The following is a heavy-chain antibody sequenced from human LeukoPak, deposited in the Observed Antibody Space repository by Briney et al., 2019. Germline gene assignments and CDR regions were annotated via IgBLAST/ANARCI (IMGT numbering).Heavy chain of an antibody. CDR1: GGSISSYY. CDR3: ARFAYCGGHCWYYFDY. Sequence: PSETLSLTCTVSGGSISSYYWSWIRQPPGKGLEWIGYIYSSGSTNYNPSLKSRITISVDTSKNQFSLKLSSVAAADTAVYYCARFAYCGGHCWYYFDYWGQGSLVTVSS. CDR2: IYSSGST. J-gene: IGHJ4*02. V-gene: IGHV4-59*01. D-gene: IGHD2-21*02.